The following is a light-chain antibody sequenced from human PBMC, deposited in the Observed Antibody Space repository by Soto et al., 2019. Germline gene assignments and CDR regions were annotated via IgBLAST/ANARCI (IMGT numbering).Light chain of an antibody. CDR3: QQRSNWPPIT. Sequence: PGERATLSCRASQSVGSYLDWYQQKPGQAPGLLIYDASNRATGIPARFSGSGSGTDFTLTISSLEPEDFAVYYCQQRSNWPPITLGQGTRLEIK. J-gene: IGKJ5*01. CDR2: DAS. V-gene: IGKV3-11*01. CDR1: QSVGSY.